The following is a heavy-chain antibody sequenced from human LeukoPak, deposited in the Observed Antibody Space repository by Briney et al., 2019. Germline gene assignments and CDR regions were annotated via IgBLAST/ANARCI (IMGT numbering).Heavy chain of an antibody. Sequence: SETLSLTCTVSGGSISSGGYYWSWNRQHPGKGLEWIGYIYYSGSTYYNPSLKSRVTISVDTSKNQFSLKLSSVTAADTAVYYCARDVRYGDYAYYFDCWGQGTLVTVSS. CDR3: ARDVRYGDYAYYFDC. J-gene: IGHJ4*02. CDR1: GGSISSGGYY. D-gene: IGHD4-17*01. CDR2: IYYSGST. V-gene: IGHV4-31*03.